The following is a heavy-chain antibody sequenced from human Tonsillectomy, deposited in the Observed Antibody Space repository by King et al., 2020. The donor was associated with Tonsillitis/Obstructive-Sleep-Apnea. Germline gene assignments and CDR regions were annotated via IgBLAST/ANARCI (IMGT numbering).Heavy chain of an antibody. CDR3: ARVVRGVIQYYYYYMDV. CDR2: IYHSGST. V-gene: IGHV4-4*02. D-gene: IGHD3-10*01. CDR1: GGSISSSNW. J-gene: IGHJ6*03. Sequence: QLQESGPGLVKPSGTLSLTCAVSGGSISSSNWWSWVRQPPGKGLGWIGEIYHSGSTNYTPSLKSRGTISVDKSKNQFSLKLSPVTASDTAGYYCARVVRGVIQYYYYYMDVWGKGTTVTVSS.